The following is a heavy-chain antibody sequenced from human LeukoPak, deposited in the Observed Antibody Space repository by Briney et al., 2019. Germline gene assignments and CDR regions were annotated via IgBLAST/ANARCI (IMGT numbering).Heavy chain of an antibody. CDR3: ARDFLYYDFWRADAFDI. CDR1: GYTFTSYG. CDR2: MNPNSGNT. J-gene: IGHJ3*02. D-gene: IGHD3-3*01. V-gene: IGHV1-8*02. Sequence: ASVKVSCKASGYTFTSYGISWVRQATGQGLEWMGWMNPNSGNTGYAQKFQGRVTMTRNTSISTAYMELRSLRSDDTAVYYCARDFLYYDFWRADAFDIWGQGTMVTVSS.